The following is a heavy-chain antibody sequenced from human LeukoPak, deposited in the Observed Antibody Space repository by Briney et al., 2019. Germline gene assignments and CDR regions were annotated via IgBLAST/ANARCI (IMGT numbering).Heavy chain of an antibody. CDR3: ARGPNYYDSSGYSL. CDR2: IKQDGSEK. CDR1: GFTFSSYW. J-gene: IGHJ4*02. V-gene: IGHV3-7*01. Sequence: GGSLRLSCAASGFTFSSYWMSWVRQAPGKGLEWVANIKQDGSEKYYVDSVKGRFTISRDKATNYLYLQMNSLRAADTAVYYCARGPNYYDSSGYSLWGQGTLVTVSS. D-gene: IGHD3-22*01.